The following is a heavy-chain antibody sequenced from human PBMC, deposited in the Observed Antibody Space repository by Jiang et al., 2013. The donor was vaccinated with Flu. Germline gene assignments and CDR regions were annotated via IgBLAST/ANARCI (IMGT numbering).Heavy chain of an antibody. D-gene: IGHD2-21*02. CDR2: IIPILGIA. CDR1: GGTFSSYA. CDR3: AVGGAAQNWFDP. Sequence: SGAEVKKPGSSVKVSCKASGGTFSSYAISWVRQAPGQGLEWMGRIIPILGIANYAQKFQGRVTITADKSTSTAYMELSSLRSEDTAVYYCAVGGAAQNWFDPWGQGTLVTVSS. J-gene: IGHJ5*02. V-gene: IGHV1-69*04.